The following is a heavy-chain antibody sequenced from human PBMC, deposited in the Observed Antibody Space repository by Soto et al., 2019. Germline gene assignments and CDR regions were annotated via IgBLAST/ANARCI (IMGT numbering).Heavy chain of an antibody. D-gene: IGHD4-17*01. V-gene: IGHV3-33*01. CDR3: ARKSSTVEVPYFDY. Sequence: GGSLRLSCAASGFTFSSYGMHWVRQAPGKGLEWVAVIWYDGSNKYYADSVKGRFTISRDNSKNTLYLQMNSLRAEDTAVYYCARKSSTVEVPYFDYWGQGALVTVSS. CDR1: GFTFSSYG. J-gene: IGHJ4*02. CDR2: IWYDGSNK.